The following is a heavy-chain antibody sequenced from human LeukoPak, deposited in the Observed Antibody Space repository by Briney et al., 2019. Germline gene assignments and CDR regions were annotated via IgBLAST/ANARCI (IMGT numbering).Heavy chain of an antibody. CDR3: ATSRFLESLDY. J-gene: IGHJ4*02. CDR2: ISAYNGNT. Sequence: ASVKVSCKASGYTFTSYGISWVRQAPGQGLEWMGWISAYNGNTDYAQKLQGRVTMTTDTSTSTAYMELRSLRSDDTAVYYCATSRFLESLDYWGQGTLVTVSS. CDR1: GYTFTSYG. V-gene: IGHV1-18*01. D-gene: IGHD3-3*01.